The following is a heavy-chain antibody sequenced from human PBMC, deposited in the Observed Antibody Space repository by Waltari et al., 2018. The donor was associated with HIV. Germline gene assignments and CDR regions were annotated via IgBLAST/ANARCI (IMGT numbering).Heavy chain of an antibody. D-gene: IGHD6-6*01. J-gene: IGHJ4*02. Sequence: QLQLQESGPGLVKPSETLSLTCTVSGGSISSSSYYWGWIRQPPGKGLEWIGSIYYSGSTYYNPSLKSRVTISVDTSKNQFSLKLSSVTAADTAVYYCARPAQYSSSSWEFDYWGQGTLVTVSS. V-gene: IGHV4-39*01. CDR2: IYYSGST. CDR1: GGSISSSSYY. CDR3: ARPAQYSSSSWEFDY.